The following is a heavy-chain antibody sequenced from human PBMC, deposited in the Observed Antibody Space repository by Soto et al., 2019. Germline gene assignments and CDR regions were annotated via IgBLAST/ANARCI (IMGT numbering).Heavy chain of an antibody. V-gene: IGHV3-23*05. Sequence: GGSLRLSCEASGFTFYTYAMIWVRQAPGKGLESVTADDSDGTDTYYADFVEGRFTVSRDNSKYTLYLQMRSLTAEDTALYYCAKARLAEGSEWFVSLGPGALV. CDR1: GFTFYTYA. J-gene: IGHJ5*01. CDR2: DDSDGTDT. CDR3: AKARLAEGSEWFVS.